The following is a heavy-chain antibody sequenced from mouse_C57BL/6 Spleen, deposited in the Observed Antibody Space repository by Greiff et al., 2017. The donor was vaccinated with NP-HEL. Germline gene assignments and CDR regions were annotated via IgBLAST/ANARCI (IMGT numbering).Heavy chain of an antibody. J-gene: IGHJ3*01. Sequence: EVQLQQSGPELVKPGASVKMSCKASGYTFTDYNMHWVKQSHGKSLEWIGYINPNNGGTSYNQKFKGKATLTVNKSSSTAYMELRSLTSEDSAVYYCASGIYYDYPFAYWGQGTLVTVSA. V-gene: IGHV1-22*01. CDR1: GYTFTDYN. CDR2: INPNNGGT. D-gene: IGHD2-4*01. CDR3: ASGIYYDYPFAY.